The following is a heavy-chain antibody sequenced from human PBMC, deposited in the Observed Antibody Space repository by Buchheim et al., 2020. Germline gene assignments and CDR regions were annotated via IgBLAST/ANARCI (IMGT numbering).Heavy chain of an antibody. D-gene: IGHD4-11*01. CDR1: GGSISSSSYY. V-gene: IGHV4-39*07. J-gene: IGHJ6*02. Sequence: QLQLQESGPGLVKPSETLSLTCTVSGGSISSSSYYWGWIRQPPGKGLEWIGSIYYSGSTYYNPSLKSRVTISVDTSKNQFSLKLSSVTAADTAVYYCARYSNYVDYYYGMDVWGQGTT. CDR3: ARYSNYVDYYYGMDV. CDR2: IYYSGST.